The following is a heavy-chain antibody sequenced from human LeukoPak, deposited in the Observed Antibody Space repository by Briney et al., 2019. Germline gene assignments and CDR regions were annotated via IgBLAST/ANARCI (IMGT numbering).Heavy chain of an antibody. CDR3: AKAGATPLYYFDY. D-gene: IGHD1-26*01. Sequence: GGSLRLSCAASGFTFSNNAMSWVRLAPGKGLEWVSAISNDGSRTYYADSVRGRFTISRDNSKNTLYLQMNSLRAEDTAVYYCAKAGATPLYYFDYWGQGTLVTVSS. J-gene: IGHJ4*02. V-gene: IGHV3-23*01. CDR1: GFTFSNNA. CDR2: ISNDGSRT.